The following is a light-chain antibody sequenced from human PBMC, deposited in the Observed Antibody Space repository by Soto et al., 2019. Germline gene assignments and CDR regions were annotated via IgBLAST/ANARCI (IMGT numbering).Light chain of an antibody. CDR2: EVN. V-gene: IGLV2-14*01. J-gene: IGLJ1*01. CDR3: TSFTISSPYV. Sequence: QSVLTQPASVSGSPGQSITISCTGTSSDVGGHDLVSWYQHHPGKAPKLMIYEVNNRPSGVANRFSGSKSGNTASLTISGLQAEDEADYYCTSFTISSPYVFGTGTKLTVL. CDR1: SSDVGGHDL.